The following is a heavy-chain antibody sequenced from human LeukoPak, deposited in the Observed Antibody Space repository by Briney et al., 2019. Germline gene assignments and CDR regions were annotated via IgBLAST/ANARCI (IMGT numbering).Heavy chain of an antibody. D-gene: IGHD2-21*01. J-gene: IGHJ5*01. V-gene: IGHV3-30*07. CDR2: ISYDGSNK. CDR1: GFTFSSYA. Sequence: GGSLRLSCAASGFTFSSYAMRWVRQAPGKGLEWVAVISYDGSNKYYADSVKGRFTISRDNSKNTLYLHMKSLRVEDKAVYYCAKDPETYSSRWFDSWGQGTLVTVSS. CDR3: AKDPETYSSRWFDS.